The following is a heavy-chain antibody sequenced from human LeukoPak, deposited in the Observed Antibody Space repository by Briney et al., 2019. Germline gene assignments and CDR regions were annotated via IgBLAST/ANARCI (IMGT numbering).Heavy chain of an antibody. V-gene: IGHV4-59*01. CDR1: GGSISSYY. Sequence: SETLSLTCTVSGGSISSYYWSWIRLPPGKGLEWIGYIYYSGSTNYNPSLKSRVTISVDTSKNQFSLKLSSVTAADTAVYYCARGGRFQTGDYYYYYYMDVWGKGTTVTVSS. CDR3: ARGGRFQTGDYYYYYYMDV. D-gene: IGHD1-26*01. J-gene: IGHJ6*03. CDR2: IYYSGST.